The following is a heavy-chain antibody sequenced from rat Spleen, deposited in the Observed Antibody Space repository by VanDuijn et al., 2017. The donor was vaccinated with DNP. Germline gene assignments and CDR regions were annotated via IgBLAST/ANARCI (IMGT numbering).Heavy chain of an antibody. Sequence: EVQLVESGGGLVQPGRSLKLSCAASGSTFSDYYMAWVRQGPTGGLEWVASISYDGGSTYYRDSVKGRFTISRDNAKSSLYLQMDSLRSEDTATYYCARSDSYGFPYWGQGTLVTVSS. CDR1: GSTFSDYY. D-gene: IGHD1-2*01. V-gene: IGHV5-20*01. J-gene: IGHJ3*01. CDR2: ISYDGGST. CDR3: ARSDSYGFPY.